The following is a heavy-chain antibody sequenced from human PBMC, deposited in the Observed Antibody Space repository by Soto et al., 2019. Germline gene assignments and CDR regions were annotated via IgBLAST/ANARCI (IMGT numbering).Heavy chain of an antibody. CDR2: LSVTGGGP. CDR3: AKGRETTTSAKFCFDN. CDR1: GFSFSSYD. V-gene: IGHV3-23*01. J-gene: IGHJ4*02. D-gene: IGHD1-26*01. Sequence: EVRLLESGGGLVQPGGSLRLSCAASGFSFSSYDMTWVRQAPGQGLECVSSLSVTGGGPYYADSVRGRFTMSRDNSKNTLALEMSGLRADDSAVYYCAKGRETTTSAKFCFDNWGQGTLVTVSS.